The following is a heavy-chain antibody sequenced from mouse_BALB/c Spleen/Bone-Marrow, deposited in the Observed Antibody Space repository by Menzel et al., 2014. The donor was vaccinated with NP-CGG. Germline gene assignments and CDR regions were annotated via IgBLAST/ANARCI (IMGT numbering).Heavy chain of an antibody. CDR1: GFTFSSYA. D-gene: IGHD1-1*01. V-gene: IGHV5-9-3*01. J-gene: IGHJ2*01. CDR2: ISSGGNYT. CDR3: ARYYGCSYDY. Sequence: DVQLQESGGGLVKPGGSLKLSCAASGFTFSSYAMSWVRQTPEKRLEWVATISSGGNYTYYPDSVKGRFTISRDNAKNTLYLQMISLRSEDTAMYYCARYYGCSYDYWGQGTTLAVSS.